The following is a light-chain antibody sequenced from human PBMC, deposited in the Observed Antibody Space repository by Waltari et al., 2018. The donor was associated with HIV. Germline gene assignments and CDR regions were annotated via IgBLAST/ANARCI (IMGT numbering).Light chain of an antibody. CDR2: DVS. CDR3: SSYTSSSTYV. J-gene: IGLJ1*01. Sequence: QSALSHPSSVSVSPGQSIAISYTATSSDVGGYHYVSWYQQHPVKVPKLMIFDVSNRPSGVCHRFSGSKSGNTASLTISGLQAEDEADYYCSSYTSSSTYVFGTGTKVTVL. V-gene: IGLV2-14*03. CDR1: SSDVGGYHY.